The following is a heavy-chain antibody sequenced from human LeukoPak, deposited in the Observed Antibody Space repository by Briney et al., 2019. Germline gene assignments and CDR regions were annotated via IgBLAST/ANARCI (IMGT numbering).Heavy chain of an antibody. V-gene: IGHV4-59*08. D-gene: IGHD3-22*01. CDR2: FYYSGST. J-gene: IGHJ3*02. CDR1: GGSICSHY. Sequence: PSETLSLSCTVSGGSICSHYWCWIPEPPGRGLEWIGYFYYSGSTNYNPSFQSRVTISVDTSKNHFSLKLTSVTAADTAVYYCTRLLDNDSSGYPDTFDMWGQGTMVTVSS. CDR3: TRLLDNDSSGYPDTFDM.